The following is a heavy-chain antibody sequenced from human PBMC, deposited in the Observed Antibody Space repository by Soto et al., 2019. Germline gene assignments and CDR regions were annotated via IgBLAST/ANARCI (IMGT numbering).Heavy chain of an antibody. CDR1: GFTFSSYA. CDR3: ARLWVYCGGDCPPPGGAFDI. Sequence: GGSLRLSCAASGFTFSSYAMHWVRQAPGKGLERVAVISYDGSNKYYADSVKGRFTISRDNSKNTLYLQMNSLRAEDTAVYYCARLWVYCGGDCPPPGGAFDIWGQGTMVTGSS. V-gene: IGHV3-30*01. J-gene: IGHJ3*02. CDR2: ISYDGSNK. D-gene: IGHD2-21*02.